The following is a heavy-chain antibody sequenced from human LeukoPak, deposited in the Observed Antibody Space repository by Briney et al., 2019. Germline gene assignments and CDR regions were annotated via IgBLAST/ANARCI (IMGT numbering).Heavy chain of an antibody. Sequence: GESLKISCKGSGYSFTSYWIGWVRQMPGKGLEWMGIIYPGDSDTRSSPSFQGQATISADKSIRTAYLQWSSLKASDTAMYYCAAAGPLGYCSSTSCPDDAFDIWGQGTMVTVSS. V-gene: IGHV5-51*01. D-gene: IGHD2-2*01. CDR2: IYPGDSDT. CDR3: AAAGPLGYCSSTSCPDDAFDI. CDR1: GYSFTSYW. J-gene: IGHJ3*02.